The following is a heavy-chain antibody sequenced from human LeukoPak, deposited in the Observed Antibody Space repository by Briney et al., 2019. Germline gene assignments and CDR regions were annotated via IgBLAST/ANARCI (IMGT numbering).Heavy chain of an antibody. Sequence: PSETLSLTCTVSGGSISSNNYYWGWIRQPPGKGLEWIGSIYYSGSTYNNPSLKNRVTISVDTTKNQFSLKLTSVTAADTAVYYCASSPSGYWWNFDCWGQGTLVTVSS. CDR3: ASSPSGYWWNFDC. V-gene: IGHV4-39*01. CDR1: GGSISSNNYY. CDR2: IYYSGST. J-gene: IGHJ4*02. D-gene: IGHD3-22*01.